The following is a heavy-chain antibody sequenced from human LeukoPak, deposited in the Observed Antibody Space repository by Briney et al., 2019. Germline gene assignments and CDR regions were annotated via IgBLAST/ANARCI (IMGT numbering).Heavy chain of an antibody. CDR3: ARDSRPYCGGDCLLDY. CDR2: ISSSSSTM. D-gene: IGHD2-21*02. CDR1: GFSFSNYW. Sequence: GGSLRLSCAASGFSFSNYWMSWVRQTPGKGLEWVSYISSSSSTMYYADSVKGRFTISRDNAKNSLYLQMNSLRDEDTAVYYCARDSRPYCGGDCLLDYWGQGTLVTVSS. V-gene: IGHV3-48*02. J-gene: IGHJ4*02.